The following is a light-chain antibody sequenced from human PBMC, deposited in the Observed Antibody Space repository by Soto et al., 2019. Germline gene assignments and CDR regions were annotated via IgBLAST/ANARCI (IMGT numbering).Light chain of an antibody. CDR2: SNN. Sequence: QSVLTQPPSACGTPGQRVTISCSGSSSNIGSNTVNWYQQLPGTAPKLLIYSNNQRPSGVPDRFSGSKSGTSASLAISGLQSEDEADYYCAAWDDSRNGVVFGGGTKLTVL. CDR1: SSNIGSNT. CDR3: AAWDDSRNGVV. J-gene: IGLJ2*01. V-gene: IGLV1-44*01.